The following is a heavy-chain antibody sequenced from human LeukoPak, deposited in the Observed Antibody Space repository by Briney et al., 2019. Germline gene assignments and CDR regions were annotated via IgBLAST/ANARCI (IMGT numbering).Heavy chain of an antibody. CDR1: GFTVSSNY. V-gene: IGHV3-53*01. D-gene: IGHD3-3*01. Sequence: GGSLRLSCAASGFTVSSNYMSWVRQAPGKGLEWVSVIYSSGSTYYADSVKGRFTISRDNSKNTLFLQMNSLRAEDTAVYYCASDRDHDFWSGFGYWGQGTLVTVSS. CDR3: ASDRDHDFWSGFGY. J-gene: IGHJ4*02. CDR2: IYSSGST.